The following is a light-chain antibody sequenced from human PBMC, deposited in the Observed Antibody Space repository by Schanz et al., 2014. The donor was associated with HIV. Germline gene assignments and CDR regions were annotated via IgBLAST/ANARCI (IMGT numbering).Light chain of an antibody. Sequence: EIVLTQSPGTLSLSPGDRATLSCRASQSVTSNYLAWYQQKPGQAPRIVIYGASNRATGIPHRFSGSGSGADFTLTISRLEPEDFAVYYCQQYGSSPRTFGQGTKLEIK. CDR3: QQYGSSPRT. CDR1: QSVTSNY. J-gene: IGKJ2*01. CDR2: GAS. V-gene: IGKV3-20*01.